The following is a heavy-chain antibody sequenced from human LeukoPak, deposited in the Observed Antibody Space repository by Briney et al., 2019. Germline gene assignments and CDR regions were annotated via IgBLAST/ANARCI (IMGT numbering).Heavy chain of an antibody. D-gene: IGHD6-19*01. CDR2: IYYSGST. CDR3: ARDRGPAVAGTFDY. Sequence: SETLSLTCTVSGGSISSYYWSWIRQPPGKGLEWIGYIYYSGSTNYNPSLKSRVTISVDTSKNQFSLKLSSVTAADTAVYYCARDRGPAVAGTFDYWGQGTLVTVSS. V-gene: IGHV4-59*12. CDR1: GGSISSYY. J-gene: IGHJ4*02.